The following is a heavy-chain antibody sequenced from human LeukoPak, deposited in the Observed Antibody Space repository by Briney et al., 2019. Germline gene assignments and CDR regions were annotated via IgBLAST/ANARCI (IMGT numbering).Heavy chain of an antibody. CDR3: AKAGDRYFDWLGFS. CDR1: GFTFGSYA. J-gene: IGHJ4*02. Sequence: GGSLRLSCSASGFTFGSYAMHWVRQAPGKGLEYVSAISSNGGSAYYADSVKGRFTISRDNSKNTLYLQMSSLRAEDTAVYYCAKAGDRYFDWLGFSWGQGTLVTVSS. V-gene: IGHV3-64D*06. D-gene: IGHD3-9*01. CDR2: ISSNGGSA.